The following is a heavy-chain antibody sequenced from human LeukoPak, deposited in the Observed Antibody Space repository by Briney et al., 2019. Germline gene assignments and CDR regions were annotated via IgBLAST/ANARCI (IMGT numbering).Heavy chain of an antibody. CDR3: AKEEVLLWFGELSPYFDY. Sequence: GGSLRLSCAASGFTFSSYGMHWVRQAPGKGLEWVAFIQYDGSNKYYADSVRGRFTISRDNSKNTLYLQMNSLRAEDTAVYYCAKEEVLLWFGELSPYFDYWGQGTLVTVSS. CDR1: GFTFSSYG. V-gene: IGHV3-30*02. D-gene: IGHD3-10*01. CDR2: IQYDGSNK. J-gene: IGHJ4*02.